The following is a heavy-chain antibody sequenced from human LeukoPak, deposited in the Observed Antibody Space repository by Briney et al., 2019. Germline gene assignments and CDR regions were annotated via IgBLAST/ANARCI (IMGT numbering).Heavy chain of an antibody. CDR2: TSGGGVNS. CDR3: AKEYSGYDFDY. D-gene: IGHD5-12*01. V-gene: IGHV3-23*01. CDR1: GFTLRSYD. J-gene: IGHJ4*02. Sequence: GSLRLSCAASGFTLRSYDMSWVRQAPGKGLEWVAATSGGGVNSYYADSVRGRFTISRDNSQNTLYLQMDSLRAEDTALYYCAKEYSGYDFDYWGQGTLVTVSS.